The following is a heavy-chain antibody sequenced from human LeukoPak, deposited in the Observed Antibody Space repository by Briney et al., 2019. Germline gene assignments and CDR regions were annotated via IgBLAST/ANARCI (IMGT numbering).Heavy chain of an antibody. Sequence: ASVTVSCKASGYTFTGYYMHWVRQAPGQGLEWMGWINPNSGGTNYAQKFQGRVTMTRDTSISTAYMELSRLRSDDTAVYYCARVGITMVRGVMKSPFGYWGQGTLVTVSS. CDR2: INPNSGGT. CDR3: ARVGITMVRGVMKSPFGY. V-gene: IGHV1-2*02. CDR1: GYTFTGYY. J-gene: IGHJ4*02. D-gene: IGHD3-10*01.